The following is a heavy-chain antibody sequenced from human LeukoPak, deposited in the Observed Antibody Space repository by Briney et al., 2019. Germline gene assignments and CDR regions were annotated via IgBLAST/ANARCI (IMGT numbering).Heavy chain of an antibody. Sequence: PSETLSLTCTVSGASVSSSHWNWIRQSPGEGLEWIANVDYNGSTKYNPSLRGRGTMSLDTSKNQFYLKLESVTAADTARYYCARGFYDPFDRWGQGTLVTVSS. CDR1: GASVSSSH. D-gene: IGHD2/OR15-2a*01. CDR3: ARGFYDPFDR. V-gene: IGHV4-59*02. CDR2: VDYNGST. J-gene: IGHJ5*02.